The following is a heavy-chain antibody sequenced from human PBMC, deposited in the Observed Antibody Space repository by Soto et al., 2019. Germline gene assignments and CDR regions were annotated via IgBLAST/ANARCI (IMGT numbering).Heavy chain of an antibody. CDR2: ISYDGSNK. J-gene: IGHJ4*02. Sequence: PGGSLRLSCAASGFTFSSYAMHWVRQAPGKGLEWVAVISYDGSNKYYADSVKGRFTISRDNSKNTLYLQMNSLRAEDTAVYYCARAGYGSGVPYSYFDYWGQGTLVTVSS. CDR1: GFTFSSYA. D-gene: IGHD3-10*01. V-gene: IGHV3-30-3*01. CDR3: ARAGYGSGVPYSYFDY.